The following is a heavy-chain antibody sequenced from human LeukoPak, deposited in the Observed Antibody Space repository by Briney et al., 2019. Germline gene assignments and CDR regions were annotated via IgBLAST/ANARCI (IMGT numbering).Heavy chain of an antibody. CDR3: ATYDILTTYGGGTTY. CDR1: GGSISSSNW. CDR2: GNT. V-gene: IGHV4-4*02. Sequence: PSGTLSLTCAVSGGSISSSNWWNYGNTNYNPSLKSRLTMSLDKSKNQFSLKLTSVTAADTAVYYCATYDILTTYGGGTTYWGQGTLVTVSS. D-gene: IGHD3-22*01. J-gene: IGHJ4*02.